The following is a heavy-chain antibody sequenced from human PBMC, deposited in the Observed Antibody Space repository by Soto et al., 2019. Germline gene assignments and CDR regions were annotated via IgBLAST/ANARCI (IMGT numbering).Heavy chain of an antibody. Sequence: ASVKVSCKASGYTFTSYDINWVRQATGQGLEWMGWMNPNSGNTGYAQKFQGRVTMTRNTSISTAYMELSSLRSEDTAVYYCARRPLPLGYCSGGRSYPPNFVSSYAMDAWGKRTTVTV. CDR3: ARRPLPLGYCSGGRSYPPNFVSSYAMDA. CDR1: GYTFTSYD. CDR2: MNPNSGNT. J-gene: IGHJ6*04. D-gene: IGHD2-15*01. V-gene: IGHV1-8*01.